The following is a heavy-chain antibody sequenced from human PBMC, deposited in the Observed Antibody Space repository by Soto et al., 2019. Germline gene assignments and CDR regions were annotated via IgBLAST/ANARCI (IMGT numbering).Heavy chain of an antibody. CDR2: IKTKGEGGPT. CDR3: TTGSVEGV. CDR1: GLHITNAW. D-gene: IGHD2-15*01. V-gene: IGHV3-15*07. J-gene: IGHJ6*02. Sequence: EVQLVESGGGHIQPGGSLRLSCAASGLHITNAWMNWVRQAPGKGLEWVGRIKTKGEGGPTDYPAAVKGRFTVSRDDSKSTLHLQINSLKTEDTAVYYCTTGSVEGVWGQGTAVIVSS.